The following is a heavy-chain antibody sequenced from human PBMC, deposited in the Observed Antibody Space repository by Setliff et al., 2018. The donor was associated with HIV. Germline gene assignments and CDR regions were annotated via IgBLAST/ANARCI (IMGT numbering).Heavy chain of an antibody. CDR3: ARVNEVATIIYYYYSMDV. D-gene: IGHD5-12*01. V-gene: IGHV4-61*09. CDR2: IYTSGST. J-gene: IGHJ6*03. Sequence: SETLSLTRTVSGGSISSSTYYWSWIRQPAGKGLEWIGHIYTSGSTNYNPSLKSRVTISLDTSKNQFSLKLSSVTAADTAVYYCARVNEVATIIYYYYSMDVWGKGTTVTVSS. CDR1: GGSISSSTYY.